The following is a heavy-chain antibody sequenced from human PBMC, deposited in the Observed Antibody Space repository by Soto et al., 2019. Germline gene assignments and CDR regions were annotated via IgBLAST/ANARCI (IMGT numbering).Heavy chain of an antibody. CDR3: ARALYGSGVLHV. CDR1: GGSITSYY. V-gene: IGHV4-59*12. CDR2: IYYSGST. D-gene: IGHD3-10*01. J-gene: IGHJ6*02. Sequence: SETLSLTCTVSGGSITSYYWSCIRQPPGKGLEWIGTIYYSGSTNYNPSLKSRVTISVDTSKNQFSLKLSSVTAADTAVYYCARALYGSGVLHVWGPGTTVTVYS.